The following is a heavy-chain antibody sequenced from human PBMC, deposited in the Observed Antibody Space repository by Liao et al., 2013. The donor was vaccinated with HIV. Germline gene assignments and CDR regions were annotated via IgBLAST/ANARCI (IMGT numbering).Heavy chain of an antibody. CDR2: IYTSGST. Sequence: QVQLQESGPGLVKPSETLSLTCTVSGGSISSYYWSWIRQPPGKGLEWIGYIYTSGSTNYNPSLKSRVTISVDTSKNQFSLKLSSVTAADTAVYYCARTYDFWSGYYYVGWYFDLWGRGTLVTVSS. V-gene: IGHV4-59*01. J-gene: IGHJ2*01. CDR1: GGSISSYY. D-gene: IGHD3-3*01. CDR3: ARTYDFWSGYYYVGWYFDL.